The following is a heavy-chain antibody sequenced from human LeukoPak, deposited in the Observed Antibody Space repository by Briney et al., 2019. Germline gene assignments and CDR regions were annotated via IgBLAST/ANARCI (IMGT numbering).Heavy chain of an antibody. CDR1: GGSISSYY. CDR3: ARVEVGSYYGLDY. D-gene: IGHD1-26*01. J-gene: IGHJ4*02. CDR2: IYYSGST. V-gene: IGHV4-59*01. Sequence: PSETLSLTCTVSGGSISSYYWSWIRQPPGKGLEWIGYIYYSGSTNYNPSLKSRVTISVDTSKNQLSLKLSSVTAADTAVYYCARVEVGSYYGLDYWGQGTLVTVSS.